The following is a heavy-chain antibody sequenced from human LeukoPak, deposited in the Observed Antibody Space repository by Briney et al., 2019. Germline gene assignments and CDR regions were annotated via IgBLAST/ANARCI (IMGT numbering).Heavy chain of an antibody. CDR1: DGSISSYY. V-gene: IGHV4-4*07. CDR3: ARVSTGGRYDY. D-gene: IGHD1-14*01. Sequence: PSETLSLTCTVSDGSISSYYWSWIRQPAGKGLEWIGRIFSTGSTNYNPSLKSRVTMSVDTSKNQFSLKLSSVTAADTAVYYCARVSTGGRYDYWGQRTLVTVSS. J-gene: IGHJ4*02. CDR2: IFSTGST.